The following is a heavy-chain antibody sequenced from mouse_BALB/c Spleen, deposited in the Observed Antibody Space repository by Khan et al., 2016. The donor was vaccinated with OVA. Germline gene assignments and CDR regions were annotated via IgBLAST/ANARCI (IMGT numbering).Heavy chain of an antibody. CDR3: AREDGNYGAFAY. CDR2: ISTYSGNS. J-gene: IGHJ3*01. Sequence: QVQLQQPGPELVRPGVSVKISCKGSGYTFTDYAMHWVKQSHAKSLEWIGIISTYSGNSNYNQRFKGKATMTVGKSSSTAYMELARLTSGDSAIYYCAREDGNYGAFAYWGQGTLVTVSA. D-gene: IGHD2-1*01. CDR1: GYTFTDYA. V-gene: IGHV1S137*01.